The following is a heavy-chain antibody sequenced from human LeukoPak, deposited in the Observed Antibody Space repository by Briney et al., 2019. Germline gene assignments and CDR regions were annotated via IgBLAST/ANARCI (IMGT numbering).Heavy chain of an antibody. V-gene: IGHV3-11*01. Sequence: GGSLRLSCAASGFTFSSYAMSWIRQAPGKGLEWVSYISSSGSTKYYADSVKGRFTISRDNAKNSYLQMNSLRAEDTAVYYCARDGHAYGRGSPHYWGQGTLVTVSS. CDR2: ISSSGSTK. D-gene: IGHD3-10*01. J-gene: IGHJ4*02. CDR1: GFTFSSYA. CDR3: ARDGHAYGRGSPHY.